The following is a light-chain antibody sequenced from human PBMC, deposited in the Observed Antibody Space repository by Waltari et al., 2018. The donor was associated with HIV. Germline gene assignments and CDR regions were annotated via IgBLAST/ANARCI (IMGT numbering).Light chain of an antibody. V-gene: IGLV2-14*03. CDR2: DVS. CDR3: SSYTSSSTNYV. J-gene: IGLJ1*01. CDR1: SSDVGGYNY. Sequence: QSALTQPASVSGSPGQSITISCTGTSSDVGGYNYVSWYQQHPGNAPKLMIYDVSNRPSGVSNRFSGSKSGNTASLTISGLQAEDEADYYCSSYTSSSTNYVFGTGTKVTVL.